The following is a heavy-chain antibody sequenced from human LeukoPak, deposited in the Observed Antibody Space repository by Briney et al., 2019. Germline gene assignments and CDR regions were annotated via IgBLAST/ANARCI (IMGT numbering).Heavy chain of an antibody. CDR3: ARGPGALSLNRYLSGMDV. J-gene: IGHJ6*02. CDR1: GFTSCYYY. Sequence: PGGSLRLSCAASGFTSCYYYMDWVRQAPGKGLEWVGRIRDKVKSYTTEFAASVKGRFTISRDEPKNSLDLQMNSLKIEDTAVYYCARGPGALSLNRYLSGMDVWGQGTTVTV. V-gene: IGHV3-72*01. CDR2: IRDKVKSYTT. D-gene: IGHD1-26*01.